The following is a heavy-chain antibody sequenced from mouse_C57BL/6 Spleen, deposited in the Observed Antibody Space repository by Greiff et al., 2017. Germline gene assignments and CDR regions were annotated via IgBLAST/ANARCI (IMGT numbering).Heavy chain of an antibody. CDR2: ISSGSSTI. V-gene: IGHV5-17*01. D-gene: IGHD2-14*01. CDR3: ARHGYYDAMDY. J-gene: IGHJ4*01. Sequence: VNLVESGGGLVKPGGSLKLSCAASGFTFRDYGMHWVRQAPEKGLEWVAYISSGSSTIYYADTVKGRFTISRDNAKNTLFLQMTSLRSEDTAMYYCARHGYYDAMDYWGQGTSVTVSS. CDR1: GFTFRDYG.